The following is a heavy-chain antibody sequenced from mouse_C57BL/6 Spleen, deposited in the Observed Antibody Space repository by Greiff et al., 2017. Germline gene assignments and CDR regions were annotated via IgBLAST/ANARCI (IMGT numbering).Heavy chain of an antibody. CDR2: INPYNGGT. D-gene: IGHD2-4*01. J-gene: IGHJ2*01. CDR1: GYTFTDYY. V-gene: IGHV1-19*01. Sequence: VQLQQSGPVLVKPGASVKMSCKASGYTFTDYYMNWVKQSHGKSLEWIGVINPYNGGTSYNQKFKGKATLTVDKSSSTAYMELNSLTSEDSAVYYCARERDYDYDDYWGQGTTLTVSS. CDR3: ARERDYDYDDY.